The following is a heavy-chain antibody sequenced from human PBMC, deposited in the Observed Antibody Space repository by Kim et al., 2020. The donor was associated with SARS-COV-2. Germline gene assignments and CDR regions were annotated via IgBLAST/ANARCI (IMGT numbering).Heavy chain of an antibody. CDR1: GGSISSYY. V-gene: IGHV4-59*01. J-gene: IGHJ6*02. Sequence: SETLSLTCTVSGGSISSYYWSWIRQPPGKGLEWIGYIYYSGSTNYNPSLKSRVTISVDTSKNQFSLKLSSVTAADTAVYYCARDRVYYGMDVWGQGTTVTVSS. CDR2: IYYSGST. CDR3: ARDRVYYGMDV. D-gene: IGHD3-10*01.